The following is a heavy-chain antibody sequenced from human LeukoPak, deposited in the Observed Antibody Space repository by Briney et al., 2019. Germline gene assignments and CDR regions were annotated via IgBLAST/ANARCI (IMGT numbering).Heavy chain of an antibody. V-gene: IGHV4-34*01. CDR2: INHSGGT. Sequence: SETLSLTCAVYGGSYSGYYWSWIRQPPGKGLEWIGEINHSGGTNYNPSLKSRVTISVDTSKNQFSLKLSSVTAADTAVYYCARRPVAMIVVVITPFFDYWGQGTLVTVSS. D-gene: IGHD3-22*01. CDR1: GGSYSGYY. J-gene: IGHJ4*02. CDR3: ARRPVAMIVVVITPFFDY.